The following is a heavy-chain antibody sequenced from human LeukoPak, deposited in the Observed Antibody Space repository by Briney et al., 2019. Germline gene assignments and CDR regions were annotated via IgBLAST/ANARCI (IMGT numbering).Heavy chain of an antibody. Sequence: SETLSLTCAVSGGSISSSNWWSWVRQPPGKGLEWIGEIYHSGSTNYNPSLKSRVTISVDKSKNQFSLKLSSVTAADTAGYYCASSKWDYGDYGGSDYWGQGTLVTVSS. CDR1: GGSISSSNW. J-gene: IGHJ4*02. CDR2: IYHSGST. CDR3: ASSKWDYGDYGGSDY. D-gene: IGHD4-17*01. V-gene: IGHV4-4*02.